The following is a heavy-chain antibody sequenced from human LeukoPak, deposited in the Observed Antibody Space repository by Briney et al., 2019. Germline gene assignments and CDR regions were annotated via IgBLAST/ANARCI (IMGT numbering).Heavy chain of an antibody. CDR2: ISSYNGNT. J-gene: IGHJ3*01. Sequence: EASVKVSCKASGYTFTIDGISWVRQAPGQGREWMGWISSYNGNTNYAQKLQGRVTMSTDTSTGTDYMELRSLRSDDTALYYCARRVAVARRDAFDVWGQGTMVTVSS. D-gene: IGHD6-19*01. CDR1: GYTFTIDG. CDR3: ARRVAVARRDAFDV. V-gene: IGHV1-18*01.